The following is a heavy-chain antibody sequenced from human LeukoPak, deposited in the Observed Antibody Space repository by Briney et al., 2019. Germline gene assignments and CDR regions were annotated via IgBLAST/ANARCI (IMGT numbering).Heavy chain of an antibody. CDR3: ARADFIDAGPYLIGP. V-gene: IGHV1-2*02. Sequence: ASVRDSCKTSGYSFTDYYIHSVRQAPGQRLEWMGWINTKSGRTSSARKFQGRVTMTRDPSITTVYMDMAWLTSDDTAIYFCARADFIDAGPYLIGPWGQGTLVTVSS. D-gene: IGHD3-3*01. CDR1: GYSFTDYY. J-gene: IGHJ5*02. CDR2: INTKSGRT.